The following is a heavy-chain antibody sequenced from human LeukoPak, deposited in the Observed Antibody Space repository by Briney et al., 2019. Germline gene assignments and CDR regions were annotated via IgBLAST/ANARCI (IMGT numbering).Heavy chain of an antibody. CDR2: IRQDGSKI. CDR3: VKDRKSRDLDSLDI. V-gene: IGHV3-7*03. D-gene: IGHD5-24*01. Sequence: PGGSLRLSCAASGFTFSTYWMSWVRQAPGKGLEWVANIRQDGSKIYYVDSVKGRFTISRGNAKNSLYLQMNSLRTEDTAVYYCVKDRKSRDLDSLDIWGQGTMVTVSS. J-gene: IGHJ3*02. CDR1: GFTFSTYW.